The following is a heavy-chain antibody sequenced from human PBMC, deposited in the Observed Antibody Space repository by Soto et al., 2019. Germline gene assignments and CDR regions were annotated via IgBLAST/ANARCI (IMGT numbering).Heavy chain of an antibody. CDR3: ARQEDYGAYFDY. D-gene: IGHD4-17*01. CDR1: GFTFSSYG. Sequence: GGSLRLSCAASGFTFSSYGMHWVRQAPGKGLEWVAVIWYDGSNKYYADSVKGRFTISRDNSKNTLYLQMNSLRAEDTAVYYCARQEDYGAYFDYWGQGTLVTVSS. CDR2: IWYDGSNK. V-gene: IGHV3-33*01. J-gene: IGHJ4*02.